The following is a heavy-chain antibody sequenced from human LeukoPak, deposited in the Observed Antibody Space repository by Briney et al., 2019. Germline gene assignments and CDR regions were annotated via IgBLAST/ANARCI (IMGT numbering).Heavy chain of an antibody. D-gene: IGHD3-3*01. V-gene: IGHV3-7*01. CDR2: IKDDGNEQ. Sequence: SGGSLRLSCVASGFIFSSYWMSWVRQAPGEGLGWVANIKDDGNEQYYVDSVRGRFTIFRDNAKNSLYLQMNSLRVEDTAMYYCARDPYFDAFDMWGQGTMVTVSS. CDR3: ARDPYFDAFDM. J-gene: IGHJ3*02. CDR1: GFIFSSYW.